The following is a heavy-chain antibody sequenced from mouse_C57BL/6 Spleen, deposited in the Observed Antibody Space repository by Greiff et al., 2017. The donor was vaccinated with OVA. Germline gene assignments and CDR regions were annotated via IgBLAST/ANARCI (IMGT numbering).Heavy chain of an antibody. CDR1: GYTFTSYW. CDR2: IYPSDSET. Sequence: QVQLQQPGAELVRPGSSVKLSCKASGYTFTSYWMDWVKQRPGQGLEWIGNIYPSDSETHYNQKFKDKATLTVDKSSSTAYMQLSSLTSEDSAVYYCAREGDYYAMDYWGQGTSGTVSS. J-gene: IGHJ4*01. CDR3: AREGDYYAMDY. V-gene: IGHV1-61*01.